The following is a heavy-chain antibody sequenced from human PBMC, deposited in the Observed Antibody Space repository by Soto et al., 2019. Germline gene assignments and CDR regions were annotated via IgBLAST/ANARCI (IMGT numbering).Heavy chain of an antibody. J-gene: IGHJ5*02. CDR1: GASVSSGTYY. V-gene: IGHV4-61*03. D-gene: IGHD5-18*01. Sequence: QVQLQESGPGLVKPSETLSLTCTVFGASVSSGTYYWSWIRQAPGKGLEWVGHIYYTGSTNYNPPHNTRVTLSVDTYKHHFSLQCTCVTAAAPAVYYCARGAGFSYASTWFDNWGQGTRVTVSS. CDR3: ARGAGFSYASTWFDN. CDR2: IYYTGST.